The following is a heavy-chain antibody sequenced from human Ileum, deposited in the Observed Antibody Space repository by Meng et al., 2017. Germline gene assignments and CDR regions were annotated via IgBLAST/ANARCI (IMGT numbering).Heavy chain of an antibody. D-gene: IGHD1-26*01. V-gene: IGHV3-23*01. CDR3: VKESMVGATPFVDY. CDR1: GFTFSSYA. CDR2: ISGSAGTT. J-gene: IGHJ4*02. Sequence: GESLKISCAASGFTFSSYAMSWVRQAPGKGLEWVSAISGSAGTTYYADSVKGRFTISRDNSKNTLSLQMSSLRADDTAIYYCVKESMVGATPFVDYWGQGTLVTVSS.